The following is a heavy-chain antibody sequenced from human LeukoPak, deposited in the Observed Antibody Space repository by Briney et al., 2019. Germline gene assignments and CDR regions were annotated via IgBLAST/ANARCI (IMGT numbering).Heavy chain of an antibody. J-gene: IGHJ3*02. Sequence: PGGSLRLSCAASGFTFSSYSMNWVRQAPGKGLEWVSYISSSSSTIYYADSVKGRFTISRDNAKNSLFLQMNSLRAEDTAVYYCARDEVRGPIGAFDIWGQGTMVTVSS. V-gene: IGHV3-48*04. D-gene: IGHD3-10*01. CDR3: ARDEVRGPIGAFDI. CDR2: ISSSSSTI. CDR1: GFTFSSYS.